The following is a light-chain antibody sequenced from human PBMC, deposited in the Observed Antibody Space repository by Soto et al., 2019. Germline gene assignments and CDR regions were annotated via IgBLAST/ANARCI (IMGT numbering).Light chain of an antibody. CDR2: RAS. CDR1: QSVSSDY. V-gene: IGKV3-20*01. J-gene: IGKJ4*01. CDR3: QQYGSSPLT. Sequence: EIVLTQSPGTLSLSLGERATLSCRASQSVSSDYVAWYRQKPGQVPTVLIYRASARATGIPDRFSGSGSGKDFTLTISRVEPEDFAVYYCQQYGSSPLTFGGGTRVEIK.